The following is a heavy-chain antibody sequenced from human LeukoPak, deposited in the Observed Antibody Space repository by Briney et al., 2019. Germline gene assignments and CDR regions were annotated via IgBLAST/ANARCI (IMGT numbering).Heavy chain of an antibody. CDR3: ATEFRPTSY. CDR2: ISGGSSGT. V-gene: IGHV3-21*01. J-gene: IGHJ4*02. Sequence: GGSLRLSCAASGFIFSDYHINWARQAPGKGLEWVSAISGGSSGTHYADSVKGRFTISRDNAQNSVCLQMNSLSVEDTAVYYCATEFRPTSYWGQGTLVTVSS. CDR1: GFIFSDYH. D-gene: IGHD3-10*01.